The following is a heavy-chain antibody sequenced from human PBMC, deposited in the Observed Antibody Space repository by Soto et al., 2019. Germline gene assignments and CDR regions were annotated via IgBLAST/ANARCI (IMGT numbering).Heavy chain of an antibody. V-gene: IGHV3-48*03. Sequence: SCAASGFTFSSYEMNWVRQAPGKGLEWVSYISSSGSTIYYADSVKGRFTISRDNAKNSLYLQMNSLRAEDTAVYYCAREKGAGPALGMDVRGQGTTVTVSS. CDR2: ISSSGSTI. CDR1: GFTFSSYE. D-gene: IGHD1-26*01. J-gene: IGHJ6*02. CDR3: AREKGAGPALGMDV.